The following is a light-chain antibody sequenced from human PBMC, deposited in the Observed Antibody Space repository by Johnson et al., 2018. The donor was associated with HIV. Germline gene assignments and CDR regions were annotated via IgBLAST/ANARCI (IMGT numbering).Light chain of an antibody. CDR1: SSNIGNNY. J-gene: IGLJ1*01. CDR2: DNN. Sequence: QSVLTQPPSVSAAPGQKVTISCSGSSSNIGNNYVSWYQHLPGTAPKLLIYDNNKRPSEIPDRFSGSKSGTSATLGITGLQTGDEADYYCGTWDSSLSAGEVFGTGAKVTVL. CDR3: GTWDSSLSAGEV. V-gene: IGLV1-51*01.